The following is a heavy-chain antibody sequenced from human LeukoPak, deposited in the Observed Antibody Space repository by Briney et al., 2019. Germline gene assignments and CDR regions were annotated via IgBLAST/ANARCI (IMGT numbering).Heavy chain of an antibody. J-gene: IGHJ4*02. V-gene: IGHV4-39*01. D-gene: IGHD3-22*01. CDR1: GGSISSSGYY. CDR2: IYYSGST. Sequence: SETLSLTCTVSGGSISSSGYYWGWTRQPPGKGLEWIGSIYYSGSTYYNPSLKSRVTISVDTSKNQFSLKLSSVTAADTAVYYCARHRRHYYDSSGYPDYWGQGTLVTVSS. CDR3: ARHRRHYYDSSGYPDY.